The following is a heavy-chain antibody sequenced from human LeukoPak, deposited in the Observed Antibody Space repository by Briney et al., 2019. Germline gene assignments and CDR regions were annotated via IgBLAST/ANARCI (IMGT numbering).Heavy chain of an antibody. V-gene: IGHV1-69*13. J-gene: IGHJ4*02. Sequence: ASVKVSCKASGGTFSSYALNWVRQAPGQGLEWMGGIIPMFGTANYAQKFQGRVTITADESTSTAYMGLSSLRSEDTAVFYCARDPSVAVTGIYSNYVPYYFDYWGQGALVTVSS. CDR2: IIPMFGTA. CDR1: GGTFSSYA. CDR3: ARDPSVAVTGIYSNYVPYYFDY. D-gene: IGHD4-11*01.